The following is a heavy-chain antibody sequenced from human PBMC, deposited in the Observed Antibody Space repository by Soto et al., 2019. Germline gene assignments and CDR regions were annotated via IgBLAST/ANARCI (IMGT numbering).Heavy chain of an antibody. J-gene: IGHJ6*02. CDR2: ISYDGSNK. V-gene: IGHV3-30-3*01. Sequence: GGSLGLSCEAIGFTFSTDAVHWVRQAPGKGLEWVAVISYDGSNKYYSDSVKGRFTISRDNSKNTLYLQMNSLRAEDTAVYYCARDVWDYLDRGVSQYSYYGIDVWGQGATVTVSS. CDR3: ARDVWDYLDRGVSQYSYYGIDV. CDR1: GFTFSTDA. D-gene: IGHD3-10*01.